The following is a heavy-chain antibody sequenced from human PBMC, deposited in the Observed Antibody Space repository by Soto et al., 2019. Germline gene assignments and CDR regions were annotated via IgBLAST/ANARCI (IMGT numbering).Heavy chain of an antibody. V-gene: IGHV3-30*18. CDR1: GFTFSSYG. D-gene: IGHD1-26*01. Sequence: SLRLSCAASGFTFSSYGMHWVRQAPGKGLEWVAVISYDGSNKYYADSVKGRFTISRDNSKNTLYLQMNSLRAEDTAVYYCAKGGYYPSFFDYWGQGTLVTVSS. J-gene: IGHJ4*02. CDR2: ISYDGSNK. CDR3: AKGGYYPSFFDY.